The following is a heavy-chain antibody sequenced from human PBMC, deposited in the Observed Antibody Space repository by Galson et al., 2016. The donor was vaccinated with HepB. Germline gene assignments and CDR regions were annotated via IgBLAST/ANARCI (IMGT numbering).Heavy chain of an antibody. Sequence: SLRLSCAASGLTFSNHDMNWVRQAPGKGLEYISNINYRGESTSYVDSVKGRFTISRDNSRNTLYLQMDNLRAEDTAIYYCVKDPNWEAGCWGRGTPVTVSS. J-gene: IGHJ4*02. D-gene: IGHD7-27*01. V-gene: IGHV3-23*01. CDR2: INYRGEST. CDR3: VKDPNWEAGC. CDR1: GLTFSNHD.